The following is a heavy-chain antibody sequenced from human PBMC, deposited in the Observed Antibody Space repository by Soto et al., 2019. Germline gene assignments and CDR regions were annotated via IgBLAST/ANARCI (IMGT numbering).Heavy chain of an antibody. V-gene: IGHV1-69*02. J-gene: IGHJ4*02. CDR3: GRGGGGYSCGDFDY. D-gene: IGHD5-18*01. CDR2: IIPILGIA. CDR1: GGTFSSYT. Sequence: HVQLVQSGAVVKKPGSSVKVSCKASGGTFSSYTISWVRQAPGQGLEWMGRIIPILGIANYAQKFQGRVTTTADKYTRTADKELSSMRSEDKAVYYCGRGGGGYSCGDFDYWGQGTLVTVSS.